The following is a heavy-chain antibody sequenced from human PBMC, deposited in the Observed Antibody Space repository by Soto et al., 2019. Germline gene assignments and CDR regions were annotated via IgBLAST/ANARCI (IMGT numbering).Heavy chain of an antibody. CDR2: INSDGSHT. CDR1: GLSFNIYW. CDR3: XXXXAGLDV. V-gene: IGHV3-74*01. J-gene: IGHJ6*02. Sequence: DVQLVESGGGVVQPGGSLRLSCAASGLSFNIYWMHWVRQVPGKGLVWLARINSDGSHTIYVDSVKGRFTISRDNAKXXXXXXXXXXXXXXXXXXXXXXXXAGLDVWGQGTTVTVSS.